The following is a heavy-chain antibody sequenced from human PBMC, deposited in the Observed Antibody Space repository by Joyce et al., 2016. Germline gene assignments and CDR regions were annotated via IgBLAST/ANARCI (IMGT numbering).Heavy chain of an antibody. CDR1: GGSISSSGYY. J-gene: IGHJ4*02. D-gene: IGHD2-21*02. CDR2: SYYSGIT. V-gene: IGHV4-39*01. CDR3: ARLAYCAGDCYSGHYYFDY. Sequence: QLQLQESGPGLVKPSETLSLTGTVSGGSISSSGYYWGWIRQPPGKGRQCNANSYYSGITYDNPSLKSRVTRSVDPSKNKFSLRLSSVTAADTAVYYCARLAYCAGDCYSGHYYFDYWGQGTLVTVSS.